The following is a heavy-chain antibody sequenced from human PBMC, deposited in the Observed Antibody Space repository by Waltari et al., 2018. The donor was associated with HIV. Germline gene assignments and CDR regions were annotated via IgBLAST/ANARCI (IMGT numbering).Heavy chain of an antibody. V-gene: IGHV3-15*01. CDR2: IKSESHGWTT. CDR1: GFTFNIAW. J-gene: IGHJ4*02. Sequence: EVQLVESGGGLVKPGGSLTLSCAASGFTFNIAWMSWVRQAPGKGLEGVCRIKSESHGWTTDFAAPVKGRFTISRDDAKNTVSLQMNSLKTEYTAVYFCSTMGGFPSFDYWGQGTLVTVSS. D-gene: IGHD3-16*01. CDR3: STMGGFPSFDY.